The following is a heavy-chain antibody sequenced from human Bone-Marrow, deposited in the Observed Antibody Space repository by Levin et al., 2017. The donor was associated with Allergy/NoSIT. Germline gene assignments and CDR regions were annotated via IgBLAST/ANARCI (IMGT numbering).Heavy chain of an antibody. J-gene: IGHJ4*02. CDR1: GFTFSSYG. CDR2: ISYDGSNK. CDR3: AKGLMTTVTFGGFDY. Sequence: SCAASGFTFSSYGMHWVRQAPGKGLEWVAVISYDGSNKYYADSVKGRFTISRDNSKNTLYLQMNSLRAEDTAVYYCAKGLMTTVTFGGFDYWGQGTLVTVSS. D-gene: IGHD4-17*01. V-gene: IGHV3-30*18.